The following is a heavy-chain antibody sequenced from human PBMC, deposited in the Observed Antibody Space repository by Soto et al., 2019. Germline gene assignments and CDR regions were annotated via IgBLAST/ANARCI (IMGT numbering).Heavy chain of an antibody. CDR2: IIPIFGTA. CDR3: ARAATESYSSSWYPWFDP. Sequence: GASVKVSCKASGATFSSYSISWVRQAPGQGLEWMGGIIPIFGTANYAQKFQGRVTITADASTSTAYMELSSLRSEDTAVYYCARAATESYSSSWYPWFDPWGQGTLVTVSS. V-gene: IGHV1-69*13. D-gene: IGHD6-13*01. CDR1: GATFSSYS. J-gene: IGHJ5*02.